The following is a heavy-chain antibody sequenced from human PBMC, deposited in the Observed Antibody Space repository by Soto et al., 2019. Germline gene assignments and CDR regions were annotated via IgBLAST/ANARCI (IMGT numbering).Heavy chain of an antibody. CDR1: GYSFTSYW. Sequence: GESLKISCKGSGYSFTSYWISWVRQMPGKGLEWMGRIDPSDSYTNYSPSFQGHVTISADKSISTAYLQWSSLKASDAAMYYCARHGVVVVPAAMLRLGREGSRHYGMDVCGQGTTVTVSS. D-gene: IGHD2-2*01. J-gene: IGHJ6*02. CDR2: IDPSDSYT. CDR3: ARHGVVVVPAAMLRLGREGSRHYGMDV. V-gene: IGHV5-10-1*01.